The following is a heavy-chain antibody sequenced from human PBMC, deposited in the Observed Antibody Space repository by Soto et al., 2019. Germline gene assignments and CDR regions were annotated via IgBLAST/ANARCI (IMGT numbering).Heavy chain of an antibody. CDR3: ARARYGGNDFDY. CDR2: IYYRGSA. CDR1: GDSINNYY. J-gene: IGHJ4*02. Sequence: SETLSLTCTVSGDSINNYYWSWIRQPPGKGLEWIGYIYYRGSANYNPSLESRITISIETSNNHFSLKLRSVTAADTAVYYCARARYGGNDFDYWAQGALVTVSS. D-gene: IGHD4-17*01. V-gene: IGHV4-59*01.